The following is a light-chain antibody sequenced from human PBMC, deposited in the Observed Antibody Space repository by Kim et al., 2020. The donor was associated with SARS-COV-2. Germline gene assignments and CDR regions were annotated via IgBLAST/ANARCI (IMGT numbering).Light chain of an antibody. J-gene: IGLJ2*01. CDR3: QAWDSSTVV. V-gene: IGLV3-1*01. CDR2: QDN. Sequence: ELTQSPSVSVSPGQTASITCSGDKLGDKYACWYQQKPGQSPVLVIYQDNKRPSGIPERFSGSNSGNTATLTISGTQAMDEADYYCQAWDSSTVVFGGGTQLTVL. CDR1: KLGDKY.